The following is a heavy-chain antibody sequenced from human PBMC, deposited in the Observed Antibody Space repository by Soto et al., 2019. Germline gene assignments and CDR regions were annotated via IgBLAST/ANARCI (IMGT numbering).Heavy chain of an antibody. V-gene: IGHV4-30-4*08. Sequence: SETLSLTCTVSGDSIRSSSHYWAWNRQPPGKGLEWIGYIYYSGSTYYNPSLKSRVTISVDTSKNQFSLKLSSVTAADTAVYYCAREFRYYYDSSGYSSAFDIWGQGTMVTVSS. CDR1: GDSIRSSSHY. CDR3: AREFRYYYDSSGYSSAFDI. CDR2: IYYSGST. D-gene: IGHD3-22*01. J-gene: IGHJ3*02.